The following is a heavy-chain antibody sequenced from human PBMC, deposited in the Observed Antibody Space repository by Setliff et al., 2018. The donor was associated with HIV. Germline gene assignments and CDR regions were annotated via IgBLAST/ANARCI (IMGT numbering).Heavy chain of an antibody. CDR3: ARCLNTEYWSGYSPFDY. V-gene: IGHV3-7*03. CDR1: GFTFSRHW. Sequence: SLKISCAASGFTFSRHWMSWVRQAPGKGLEWVASIKDDGREEDYADSVKGRFTISRDNAKNSLFLQMDSLRAEDTAVYYCARCLNTEYWSGYSPFDYWGLGSLVTVSS. J-gene: IGHJ4*02. D-gene: IGHD3-3*01. CDR2: IKDDGREE.